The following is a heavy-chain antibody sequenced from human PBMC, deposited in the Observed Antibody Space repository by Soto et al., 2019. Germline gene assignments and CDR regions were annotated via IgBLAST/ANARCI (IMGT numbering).Heavy chain of an antibody. CDR3: AKDTWDYYGSAQYHY. Sequence: EVQLVESGGGLVQPGRSLRLSCAASGFTFDDYAMHWVRQAPGKGLEWVSGISWNSGSIGYADSVKGRFTISRDNAKNPLYLQMNSLRAEDTALYYCAKDTWDYYGSAQYHYWGQGNLVTVSS. V-gene: IGHV3-9*01. D-gene: IGHD3-10*01. CDR2: ISWNSGSI. CDR1: GFTFDDYA. J-gene: IGHJ4*02.